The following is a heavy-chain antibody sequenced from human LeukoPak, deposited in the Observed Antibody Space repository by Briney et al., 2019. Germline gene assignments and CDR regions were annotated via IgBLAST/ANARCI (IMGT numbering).Heavy chain of an antibody. Sequence: GGSLRLSCAASGFTFSSYAMSWVRQAPGKGLEWVSAISISGENTYYADSVKGRFTISRDTSRNTLYLQMHSLRAEDTAVYYCARPISTSSSRFSDYWGQGTLVTVSS. CDR3: ARPISTSSSRFSDY. J-gene: IGHJ4*02. CDR2: ISISGENT. D-gene: IGHD6-6*01. V-gene: IGHV3-23*01. CDR1: GFTFSSYA.